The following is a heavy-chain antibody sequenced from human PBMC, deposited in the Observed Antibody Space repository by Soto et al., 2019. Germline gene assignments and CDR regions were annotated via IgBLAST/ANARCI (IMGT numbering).Heavy chain of an antibody. CDR1: GFTFSSYA. CDR2: ISGSGGST. CDR3: AKAPWEYSSSWYYFQH. Sequence: GGSLRLSCAASGFTFSSYAMSWVRQAPGKGLEWVSAISGSGGSTYYADSVKGRFTISRDNSKNTLYLQMNSLRAEDTAVYYCAKAPWEYSSSWYYFQHWGQGTLVTVSS. V-gene: IGHV3-23*01. J-gene: IGHJ1*01. D-gene: IGHD6-13*01.